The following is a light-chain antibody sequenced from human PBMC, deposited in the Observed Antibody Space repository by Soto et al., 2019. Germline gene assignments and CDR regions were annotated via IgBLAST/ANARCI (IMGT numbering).Light chain of an antibody. Sequence: DIQMTQSPSSLSASVGDRVTITCRASQGISTYLNWYQQKPGKAPKLLIYAASSLQSGVPSRFSGSGSETDFTLTIISLQPEDFATYSCQQSYSTTWTFGQGTKVDIK. J-gene: IGKJ1*01. CDR1: QGISTY. V-gene: IGKV1-39*01. CDR3: QQSYSTTWT. CDR2: AAS.